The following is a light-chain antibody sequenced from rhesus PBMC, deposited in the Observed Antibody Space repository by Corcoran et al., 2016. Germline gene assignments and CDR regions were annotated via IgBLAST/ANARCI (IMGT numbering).Light chain of an antibody. CDR3: LQYTSSPWT. CDR1: QSISNW. Sequence: DIQMTQSPSSLSASVGDTVTITCRASQSISNWLDWYQQKPGKAPKVLIYKASSLQSGVPSRLSGSGSGTDFTLTISSLQPEDFATYYCLQYTSSPWTFGQGTKVEIK. V-gene: IGKV1-22*01. J-gene: IGKJ1*01. CDR2: KAS.